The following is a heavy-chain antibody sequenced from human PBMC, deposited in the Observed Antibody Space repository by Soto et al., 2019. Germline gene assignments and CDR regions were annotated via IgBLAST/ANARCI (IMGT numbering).Heavy chain of an antibody. V-gene: IGHV5-51*01. D-gene: IGHD3-3*01. Sequence: PGESLKISCKASGYSITSYWIAWVRQMPGQGLEWMGIIFPDDSDTRYGPSFQGQVTISADKSISTAYVQWSSLKASDTAMYYCTRGGVATRTFDYWGQGTLVTVSS. CDR2: IFPDDSDT. CDR3: TRGGVATRTFDY. CDR1: GYSITSYW. J-gene: IGHJ4*02.